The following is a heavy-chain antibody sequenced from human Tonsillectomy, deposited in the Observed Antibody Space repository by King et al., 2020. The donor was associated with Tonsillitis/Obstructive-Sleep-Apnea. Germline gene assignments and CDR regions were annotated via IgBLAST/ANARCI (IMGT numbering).Heavy chain of an antibody. D-gene: IGHD2-2*01. Sequence: VQLQQWGAGLLKPSETLSLTCAVYGGSFSGYYWSWIRQPPGKGLEWIGEINHSGSTNYNPSLKSRVTISVDTSKNQFSLKLSSVTAADTAVYYCARVEVVPAARSLWFDPWGQGTLVTVSS. J-gene: IGHJ5*02. CDR2: INHSGST. CDR1: GGSFSGYY. CDR3: ARVEVVPAARSLWFDP. V-gene: IGHV4-34*01.